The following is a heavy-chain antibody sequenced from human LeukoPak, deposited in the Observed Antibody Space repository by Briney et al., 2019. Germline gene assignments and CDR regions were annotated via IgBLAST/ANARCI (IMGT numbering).Heavy chain of an antibody. V-gene: IGHV3-15*01. CDR3: TTDLSGDSGAIDY. Sequence: GGSLRPSCAASGFTFSNAWMTWVRQAPGKGLEWVGRSKSKSDGGTTDYAAAVKGRFTISRDDSKNTVYLQMNSLKTEDTAVYYCTTDLSGDSGAIDYWGQGTLVTVSS. J-gene: IGHJ4*02. CDR1: GFTFSNAW. D-gene: IGHD2-15*01. CDR2: SKSKSDGGTT.